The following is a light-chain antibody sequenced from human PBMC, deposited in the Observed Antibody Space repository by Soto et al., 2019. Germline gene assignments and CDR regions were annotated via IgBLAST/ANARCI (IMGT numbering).Light chain of an antibody. CDR3: TSWTSTSTYV. V-gene: IGLV2-14*03. Sequence: QSALTQDASVSGSPGQSITISCTGTSSDVGGYNYVSWYKQHPGKAPKLMIYDVFTRPSGVSNRFSGSKSGNTASLTISALQAEDEADYYCTSWTSTSTYVFGSGTKVTVL. CDR1: SSDVGGYNY. J-gene: IGLJ1*01. CDR2: DVF.